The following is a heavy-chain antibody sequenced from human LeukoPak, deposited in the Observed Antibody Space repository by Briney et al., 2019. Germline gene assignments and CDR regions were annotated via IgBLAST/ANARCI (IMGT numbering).Heavy chain of an antibody. CDR2: INPNSDAI. CDR1: GYTFTGYY. J-gene: IGHJ3*02. Sequence: GASVKVSCKASGYTFTGYYMHWVRQAPGQGLEWMGRINPNSDAINYAQKFQGRVTMTRDTSISTAYMELSRLRSDDTAVYYCAKEVVVVAEGNVYDAFDIWGQGTMVTVSS. D-gene: IGHD2-15*01. CDR3: AKEVVVVAEGNVYDAFDI. V-gene: IGHV1-2*06.